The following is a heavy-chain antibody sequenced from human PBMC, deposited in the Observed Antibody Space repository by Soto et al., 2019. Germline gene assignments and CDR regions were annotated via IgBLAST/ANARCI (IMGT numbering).Heavy chain of an antibody. CDR1: GGSISSYY. V-gene: IGHV4-59*01. CDR2: IYYSGST. Sequence: PSETLSLTCTVSGGSISSYYWIWIRQPPGKGLEWIGYIYYSGSTNYNPSLKSRVTISVDTSKNQLSLKLSSVTAADTAVYYCARETVWSGYFDYWCQGTLVNVPQ. J-gene: IGHJ4*02. D-gene: IGHD3-3*01. CDR3: ARETVWSGYFDY.